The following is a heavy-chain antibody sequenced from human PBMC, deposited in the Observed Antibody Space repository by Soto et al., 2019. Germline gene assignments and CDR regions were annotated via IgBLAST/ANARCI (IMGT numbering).Heavy chain of an antibody. J-gene: IGHJ4*02. CDR1: GFSFRGYW. Sequence: EVQLVESGGDLVQSGGSLGLSCAASGFSFRGYWLPWVRQAPGKGLVWVARISSDGGTTTYADSASGRFTISRDNDANILYLQMSSLRAEDTAVYYCAREYYGVLTGYYNDFWGQGTLVTVSS. CDR2: ISSDGGTT. D-gene: IGHD3-9*01. CDR3: AREYYGVLTGYYNDF. V-gene: IGHV3-74*01.